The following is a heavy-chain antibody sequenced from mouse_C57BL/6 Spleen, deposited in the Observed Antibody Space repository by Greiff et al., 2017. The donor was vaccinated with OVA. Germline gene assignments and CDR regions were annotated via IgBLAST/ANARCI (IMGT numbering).Heavy chain of an antibody. J-gene: IGHJ3*01. CDR1: GYTFTDYY. Sequence: EVQLQQSGPELVKPGASVKISCKASGYTFTDYYMNWVKQSPGKSLEWIGDINPNNGGTSYNQKFKGKATLTVDKSSSTAYMELRSLTSEDSAVYYCARPLYYGSPWFAYWGQGTLVTVSA. V-gene: IGHV1-26*01. D-gene: IGHD1-1*01. CDR2: INPNNGGT. CDR3: ARPLYYGSPWFAY.